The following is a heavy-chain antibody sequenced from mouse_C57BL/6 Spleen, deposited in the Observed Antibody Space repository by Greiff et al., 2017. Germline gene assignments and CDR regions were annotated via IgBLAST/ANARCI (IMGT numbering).Heavy chain of an antibody. V-gene: IGHV5-4*01. CDR3: ARDEDYYGSSPSWFAY. Sequence: EVQLVESGGGLVKPGGSLKLSCAASGFTFSSYAMSWVRQTPEKRLEWVATISDGGSYTYYPDYVKGRFTISRDNAKNNLYLQMSHLKSEDTAMYYCARDEDYYGSSPSWFAYWGQGTLVTVSA. CDR2: ISDGGSYT. D-gene: IGHD1-1*01. CDR1: GFTFSSYA. J-gene: IGHJ3*01.